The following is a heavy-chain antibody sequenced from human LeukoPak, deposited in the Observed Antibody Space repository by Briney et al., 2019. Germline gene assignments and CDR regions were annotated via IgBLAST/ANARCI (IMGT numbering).Heavy chain of an antibody. J-gene: IGHJ4*02. Sequence: PGESLKISCKGSGYSFTSYWIGWVRQMPGKGLEWMGIIYPGDSDTRYSPSFQGQVTISADKSISTAYLQWSSLKASDTAMYYCARLNAPIRYSSSWYYFDYWGQGTLVTVSS. CDR1: GYSFTSYW. CDR3: ARLNAPIRYSSSWYYFDY. CDR2: IYPGDSDT. D-gene: IGHD6-13*01. V-gene: IGHV5-51*01.